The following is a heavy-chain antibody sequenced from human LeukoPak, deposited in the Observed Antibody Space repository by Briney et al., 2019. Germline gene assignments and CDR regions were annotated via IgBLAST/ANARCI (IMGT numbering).Heavy chain of an antibody. Sequence: PGGSLTLSCAASGFTSDDYGMSWVRHAPGKGLEWVSGINWNGGSTGYADSVKGRFTISRDNAKNSLYLQMNSLRAEDTALYYCARAPPGYCSGGSCYEDYWGQGTLVTVSS. CDR2: INWNGGST. CDR3: ARAPPGYCSGGSCYEDY. J-gene: IGHJ4*02. D-gene: IGHD2-15*01. V-gene: IGHV3-20*04. CDR1: GFTSDDYG.